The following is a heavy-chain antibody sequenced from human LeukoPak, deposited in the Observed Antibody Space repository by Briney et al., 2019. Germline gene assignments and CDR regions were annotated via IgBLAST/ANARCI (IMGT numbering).Heavy chain of an antibody. J-gene: IGHJ4*02. CDR2: INHSGST. V-gene: IGHV4-34*01. D-gene: IGHD3-22*01. CDR1: GGSFSGYY. CDR3: ARGVPYDSSGYYLDPPEFDY. Sequence: SETLSLTCAAYGGSFSGYYWSWIRQPPGKGLEWIGEINHSGSTNYNPSLKSRVTISVDTSKNQFSLKLSSVTAADTAVYYCARGVPYDSSGYYLDPPEFDYWGQGTLVTVSS.